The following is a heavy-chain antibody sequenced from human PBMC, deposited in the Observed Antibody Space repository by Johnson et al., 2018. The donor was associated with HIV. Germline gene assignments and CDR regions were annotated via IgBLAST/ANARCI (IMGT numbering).Heavy chain of an antibody. CDR3: AWRSGYAFDI. D-gene: IGHD3-3*01. V-gene: IGHV3-9*01. CDR1: GLTFEDYA. Sequence: VQLVESGGGLVQPGRSLRLSCAASGLTFEDYAMHWVRQAPGKGLEWVSGISWNSGIIDFADSVKGRFTNSRDNAKNSLYLQMNSLRAEDTAGYYCAWRSGYAFDIWGQGTMVTVSS. J-gene: IGHJ3*02. CDR2: ISWNSGII.